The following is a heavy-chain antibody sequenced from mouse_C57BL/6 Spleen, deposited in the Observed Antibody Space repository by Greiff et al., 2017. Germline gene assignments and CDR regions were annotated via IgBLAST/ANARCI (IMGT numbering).Heavy chain of an antibody. J-gene: IGHJ3*01. V-gene: IGHV1-82*01. Sequence: QVQLQQSGPELVKPGASVKISCKASGYAFSSSWMNWVKQRPGKGLEWIGRIYPGDGDTNYNGKFKGKATLTADKSSSTAYMPLSRLTSGDSAVSFCARGGYDYDGPFAYWGQGTLVTVSA. D-gene: IGHD2-4*01. CDR1: GYAFSSSW. CDR3: ARGGYDYDGPFAY. CDR2: IYPGDGDT.